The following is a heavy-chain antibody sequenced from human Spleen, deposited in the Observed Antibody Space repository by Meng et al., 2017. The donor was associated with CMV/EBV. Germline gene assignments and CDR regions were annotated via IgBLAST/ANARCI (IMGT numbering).Heavy chain of an antibody. V-gene: IGHV1-69*05. J-gene: IGHJ6*02. CDR1: GGTFSSYA. Sequence: SVKVSCKASGGTFSSYAISWVRQAPGQGLEWMGGIIPIFGTANYAQKFQGRVTITTDESTSTAYMELSSLRSEDTAVYYCARGMDFWSRERSYYYGMDVWGQGTTVTVSS. CDR3: ARGMDFWSRERSYYYGMDV. D-gene: IGHD3-3*01. CDR2: IIPIFGTA.